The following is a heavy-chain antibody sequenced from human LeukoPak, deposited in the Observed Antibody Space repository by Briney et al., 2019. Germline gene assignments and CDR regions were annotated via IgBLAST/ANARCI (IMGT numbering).Heavy chain of an antibody. CDR2: IYYSGST. Sequence: SETLSLTCTVSGGSISSYYWSWIRQPPGKGLEWIGYIYYSGSTNYNPSFKSRVTISVDTSKNQFSLKLSSVTAADTAVYYCAREDVLMVYAGYYYYYMDVWGKGTTVTVSS. CDR1: GGSISSYY. CDR3: AREDVLMVYAGYYYYYMDV. V-gene: IGHV4-59*01. J-gene: IGHJ6*03. D-gene: IGHD2-8*01.